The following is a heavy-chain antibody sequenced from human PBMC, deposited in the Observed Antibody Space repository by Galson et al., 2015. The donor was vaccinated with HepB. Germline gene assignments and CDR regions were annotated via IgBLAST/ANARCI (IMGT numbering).Heavy chain of an antibody. CDR2: IRSKAHGGTT. J-gene: IGHJ4*02. V-gene: IGHV3-49*03. Sequence: SLRLSCAGSKFTFGDYTMSWFRPAPGKGLEWVGSIRSKAHGGTTEYVASVKGRFTISRHDSKSVAYLQMNGLTTEDTAMYYCAGDRKGGYGPFDYWGQGTRVTVSS. CDR1: KFTFGDYT. CDR3: AGDRKGGYGPFDY. D-gene: IGHD5-12*01.